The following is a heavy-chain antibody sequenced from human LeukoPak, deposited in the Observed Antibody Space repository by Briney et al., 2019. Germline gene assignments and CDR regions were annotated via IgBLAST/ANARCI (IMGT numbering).Heavy chain of an antibody. CDR2: INPNSGGT. Sequence: ASVTVSCKASGYTFTGYYMHWVRQPPGQGLEWMGWINPNSGGTNYAQKFQGRVTMTRDTSISTAYMELSRLRSDDTAVYYCARDVYNLVAVAVNYFDYWGQGTLVTVSS. D-gene: IGHD6-19*01. CDR1: GYTFTGYY. J-gene: IGHJ4*02. CDR3: ARDVYNLVAVAVNYFDY. V-gene: IGHV1-2*02.